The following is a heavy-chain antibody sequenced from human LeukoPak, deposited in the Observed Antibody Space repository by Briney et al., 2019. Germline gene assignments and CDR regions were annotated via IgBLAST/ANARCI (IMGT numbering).Heavy chain of an antibody. D-gene: IGHD6-19*01. CDR3: ARDMSSGWYVEYFQH. CDR1: GFTVSSNY. J-gene: IGHJ1*01. V-gene: IGHV3-53*01. Sequence: GGSLRLSCAASGFTVSSNYMSWVRQAPGKGLEWVSVIYSGGSTYYADSVKGRFTISRDNSKNTLYLQMNSLRAEDTAVYYCARDMSSGWYVEYFQHWGQGTLVTVSS. CDR2: IYSGGST.